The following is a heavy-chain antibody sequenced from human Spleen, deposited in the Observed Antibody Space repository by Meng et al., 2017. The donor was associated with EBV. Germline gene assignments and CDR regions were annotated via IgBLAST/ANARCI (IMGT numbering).Heavy chain of an antibody. CDR3: AQRERWGFDP. V-gene: IGHV4-4*02. J-gene: IGHJ5*02. CDR2: IYHSGST. CDR1: GGSISRSNW. Sequence: QVQLQESGPGLVKPSGTLSLTFAVSGGSISRSNWWSWVRQTPGKGLEWIGEIYHSGSTSYNPSLESRVTISVDKSKNQIFLKLRSVTAADTAVYYCAQRERWGFDPWGQGTLVTVSS. D-gene: IGHD1-26*01.